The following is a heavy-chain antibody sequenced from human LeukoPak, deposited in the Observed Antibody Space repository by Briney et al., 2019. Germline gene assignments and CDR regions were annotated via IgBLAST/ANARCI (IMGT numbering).Heavy chain of an antibody. CDR1: GYTFTIYY. CDR2: INPSGGST. CDR3: ARTYSSSDEFDY. J-gene: IGHJ4*02. D-gene: IGHD6-13*01. Sequence: ASVTVYCPASGYTFTIYYMHWVRPATGQGLEWMGIINPSGGSTTYAQKFQGRVAMTRDTSTSRVYMEVSSLRSEDTAVYYCARTYSSSDEFDYWGQGTLVTVSS. V-gene: IGHV1-46*01.